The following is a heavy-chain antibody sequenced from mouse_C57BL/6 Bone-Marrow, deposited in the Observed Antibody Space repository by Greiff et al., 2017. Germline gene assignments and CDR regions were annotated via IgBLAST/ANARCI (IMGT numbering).Heavy chain of an antibody. CDR1: GFNIKHTY. D-gene: IGHD2-3*01. J-gene: IGHJ3*01. V-gene: IGHV14-3*01. CDR3: ASQRWSY. Sequence: VQLQHSVAELVRPGASVKLSCPASGFNIKHTYMHWVKQRPEQGLEWIGRLDPANGNTKYAPKFQGKATITADTSSTPAYLQLSSLTSEDTAIYYCASQRWSYWGQGTLVTVAA. CDR2: LDPANGNT.